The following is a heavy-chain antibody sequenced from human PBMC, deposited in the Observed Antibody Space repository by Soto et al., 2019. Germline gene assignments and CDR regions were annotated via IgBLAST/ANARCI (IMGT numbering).Heavy chain of an antibody. V-gene: IGHV3-30-3*01. J-gene: IGHJ6*02. CDR3: ARDRGPDYRPHLGSGYYYGMDV. Sequence: QVQLVESGGGVVQPGRSQRLSCAASGFTFSSYAMHWVRQAPGKGLEWVAVISYDGSNKYYADSVKGRFTISRDNSKNTLYLQMNSLRAEDTAVYYCARDRGPDYRPHLGSGYYYGMDVWGQGTTVTVSS. CDR1: GFTFSSYA. CDR2: ISYDGSNK. D-gene: IGHD4-4*01.